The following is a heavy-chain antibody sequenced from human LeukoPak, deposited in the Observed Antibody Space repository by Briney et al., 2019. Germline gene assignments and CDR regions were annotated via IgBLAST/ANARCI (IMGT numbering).Heavy chain of an antibody. J-gene: IGHJ3*02. CDR2: IYTSGST. CDR3: ARDPRGRESLPYDAFDI. Sequence: SETLSLTCTVSGGSISSSSYYWGWIRQPPGKGLEWIGRIYTSGSTNYNPSLKSRVTMSVDTSKNQFSLKLSSVTAADTAVYYCARDPRGRESLPYDAFDIWGQGTMVTVSS. CDR1: GGSISSSSYY. V-gene: IGHV4-39*07. D-gene: IGHD5-24*01.